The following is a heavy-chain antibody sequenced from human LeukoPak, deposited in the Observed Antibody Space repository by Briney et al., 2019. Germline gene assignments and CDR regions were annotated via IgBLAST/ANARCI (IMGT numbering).Heavy chain of an antibody. D-gene: IGHD6-13*01. CDR3: TKLAADGS. CDR2: INSDGTIT. J-gene: IGHJ5*02. Sequence: PGGSLRLSCAVSGITLSNYGMSWVRQAPGKGLVWVSEINSDGTITNYADSVKGRFTISRDNAKNTLFLQMNSLRAEDTALYYCTKLAADGSWGQGTLVTVSS. V-gene: IGHV3-74*01. CDR1: GITLSNYG.